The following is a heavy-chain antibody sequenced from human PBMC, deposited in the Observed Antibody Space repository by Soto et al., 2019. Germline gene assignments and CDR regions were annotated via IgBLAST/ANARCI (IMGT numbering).Heavy chain of an antibody. CDR3: ARDLGYYDILTVFNGTPWFAP. CDR1: GYTFTSYG. D-gene: IGHD3-9*01. J-gene: IGHJ5*02. Sequence: ASVKVSCKASGYTFTSYGISWVRQAPGQGLEWMGWTSAYNGNTNYAQKLQGRVTMTTDTSTSTAYMELRSLRSDDTAVYYCARDLGYYDILTVFNGTPWFAPWGQGTLVTVSS. CDR2: TSAYNGNT. V-gene: IGHV1-18*01.